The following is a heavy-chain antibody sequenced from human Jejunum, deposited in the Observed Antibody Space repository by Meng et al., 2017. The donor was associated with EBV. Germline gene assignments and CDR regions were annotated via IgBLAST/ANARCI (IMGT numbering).Heavy chain of an antibody. CDR3: ARGSSWYRGDY. Sequence: VQLVQSGDEVKKPVAAVKDTCEASGYTPTNYAIHRVRQAPGQRLEWMGWIIAGNGITTYSQKIQGRVTVTRNTSTAYMVLSRLRSEDTAVYYCARGSSWYRGDYWGQGTLVTVSS. V-gene: IGHV1-3*01. J-gene: IGHJ4*02. CDR1: GYTPTNYA. CDR2: IIAGNGIT. D-gene: IGHD6-13*01.